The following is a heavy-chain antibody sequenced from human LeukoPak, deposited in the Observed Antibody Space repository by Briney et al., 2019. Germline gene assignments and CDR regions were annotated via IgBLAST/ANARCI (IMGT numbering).Heavy chain of an antibody. CDR1: GGSISSYY. D-gene: IGHD3-10*01. CDR3: ARDTRTMVRGARYYFDY. V-gene: IGHV4-59*01. J-gene: IGHJ4*02. Sequence: SETLSLTCTVSGGSISSYYWSWIRQPPGKGLEWIGYIYYSGSTNYNPSLKSRVTISVDTSKNQFSLKLSSVTAADTAVYYCARDTRTMVRGARYYFDYWGQGTLVTVSS. CDR2: IYYSGST.